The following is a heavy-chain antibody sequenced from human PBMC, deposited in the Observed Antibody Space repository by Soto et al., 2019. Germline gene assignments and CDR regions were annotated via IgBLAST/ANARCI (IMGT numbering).Heavy chain of an antibody. V-gene: IGHV5-51*01. D-gene: IGHD2-2*01. CDR2: IHPEDSDT. CDR3: VRHRPPTYCSISSCRWIFDS. J-gene: IGHJ4*02. Sequence: GESLKISCKGSGYNFSTYWIGWVRQMPGNGLEYMGIIHPEDSDTRYSPSFQGQVTISADKSSTTAYLQWNSLKVSDTGKYYCVRHRPPTYCSISSCRWIFDSGGRGPLVTVPS. CDR1: GYNFSTYW.